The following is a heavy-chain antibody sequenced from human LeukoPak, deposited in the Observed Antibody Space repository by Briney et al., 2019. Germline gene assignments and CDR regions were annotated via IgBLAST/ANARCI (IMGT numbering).Heavy chain of an antibody. Sequence: GGSLRLSCAASGFSFSSSGMHWVRQAPGKGPEWVAFTRFDDSYKAYGDSVKGRFTISRDNSKNSLYLQMNSLRAEDTAVYYCAKESRVAVADIYFDYWGQGTLVTVSS. CDR2: TRFDDSYK. CDR3: AKESRVAVADIYFDY. CDR1: GFSFSSSG. D-gene: IGHD6-19*01. V-gene: IGHV3-30*02. J-gene: IGHJ4*02.